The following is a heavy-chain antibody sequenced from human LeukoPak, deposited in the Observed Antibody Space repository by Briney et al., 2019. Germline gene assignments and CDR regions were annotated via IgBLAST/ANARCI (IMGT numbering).Heavy chain of an antibody. CDR2: ISGSGGGT. V-gene: IGHV3-23*01. CDR3: AKDLDDSSAYCYCFHY. D-gene: IGHD3-22*01. CDR1: GXTFSSYA. J-gene: IGHJ4*02. Sequence: GGSLRLSCAASGXTFSSYAMSWVRQAPGKGLEWVSTISGSGGGTYYADSVKGRFTISRDNSKNTLSLQMNSLRAEDTAVYYCAKDLDDSSAYCYCFHYWGQGTLVTVSS.